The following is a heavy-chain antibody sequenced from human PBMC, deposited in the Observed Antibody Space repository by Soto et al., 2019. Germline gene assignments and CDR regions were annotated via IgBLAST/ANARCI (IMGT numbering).Heavy chain of an antibody. D-gene: IGHD3-9*01. CDR3: VRPDSTGYYSH. J-gene: IGHJ4*02. CDR2: INPADSDT. Sequence: PGESLKISRKGSGSSFTNYWIGWVRQMPGKGLEWMGIINPADSDTRYSPSFQGQVTVSVDKSISTAYLQRGSLKASDTAMYYCVRPDSTGYYSHWGQGTPVTVSS. CDR1: GSSFTNYW. V-gene: IGHV5-51*01.